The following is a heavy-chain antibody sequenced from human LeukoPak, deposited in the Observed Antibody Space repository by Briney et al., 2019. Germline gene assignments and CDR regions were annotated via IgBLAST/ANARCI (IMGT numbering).Heavy chain of an antibody. V-gene: IGHV3-11*06. CDR2: ISGSGSDI. Sequence: GGSLRLSCATSGFTFSDYYMSWIRQAPGKGLEWLSYISGSGSDINYADSVKGRFTISRDNAKNSLYLQMNSLRAEDTAVYYCASSNWNDVGAFDIWGQGTMVTVSS. J-gene: IGHJ3*02. CDR1: GFTFSDYY. CDR3: ASSNWNDVGAFDI. D-gene: IGHD1-20*01.